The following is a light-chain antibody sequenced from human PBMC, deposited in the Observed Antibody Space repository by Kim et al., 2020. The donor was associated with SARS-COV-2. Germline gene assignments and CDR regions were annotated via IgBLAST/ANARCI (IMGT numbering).Light chain of an antibody. CDR2: EVS. Sequence: QSALTQPPSASGSPGQSVTISCTGTSSDIGCYNYVSWYQQHPGKAPKVIIYEVSKRPSGVPDRFSGSKSGNTASLTVSGLQADDEADYYCTSYAGNNRGVFGTGTKVTVL. CDR1: SSDIGCYNY. CDR3: TSYAGNNRGV. J-gene: IGLJ1*01. V-gene: IGLV2-8*01.